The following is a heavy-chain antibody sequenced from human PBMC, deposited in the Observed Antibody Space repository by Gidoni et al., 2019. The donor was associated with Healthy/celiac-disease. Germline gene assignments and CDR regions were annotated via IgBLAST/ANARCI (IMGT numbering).Heavy chain of an antibody. V-gene: IGHV4-61*02. CDR3: AREGLGYCSSTSCYAEDYYYYYMDV. Sequence: QVQLQESGPGLVKPSQTLSLTCTVSGGSISSGSYYWSWIRPPAGKGLEWIGRIYTSGSTNYNPSLKSRVTMSVDTSKNQFSLKLSSVTAADTAVYYCAREGLGYCSSTSCYAEDYYYYYMDVWGKGTTVTVSS. D-gene: IGHD2-2*01. CDR1: GGSISSGSYY. CDR2: IYTSGST. J-gene: IGHJ6*03.